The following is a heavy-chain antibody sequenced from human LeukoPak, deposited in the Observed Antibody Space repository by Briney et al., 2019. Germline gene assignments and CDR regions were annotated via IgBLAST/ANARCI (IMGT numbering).Heavy chain of an antibody. D-gene: IGHD3-10*01. Sequence: GGSLRLSCAASGLTFSTYTMNWVRQAPGKGLEWVSSISTSSSYIYYADSVKGRFTISRDNAKNSLYLQMNSLRAEDTAVYYCAKGSKGGMIVPGERPKYFQHWGQGTLVTVSS. CDR2: ISTSSSYI. V-gene: IGHV3-21*01. CDR3: AKGSKGGMIVPGERPKYFQH. CDR1: GLTFSTYT. J-gene: IGHJ1*01.